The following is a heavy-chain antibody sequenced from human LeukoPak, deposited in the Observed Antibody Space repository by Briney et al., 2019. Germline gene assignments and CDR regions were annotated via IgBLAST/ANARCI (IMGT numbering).Heavy chain of an antibody. CDR1: GGSISSYY. D-gene: IGHD3-9*01. CDR3: ARVGFSAGFI. J-gene: IGHJ4*02. CDR2: IYYSGST. Sequence: PSETLSLTCTVSGGSISSYYWSWIRQPPGKGLEWIGYIYYSGSTNYNPSLKSRVTISVDTSKNQFSLKLSSVTAADTAVYYCARVGFSAGFIWGQGTLVTVSS. V-gene: IGHV4-59*01.